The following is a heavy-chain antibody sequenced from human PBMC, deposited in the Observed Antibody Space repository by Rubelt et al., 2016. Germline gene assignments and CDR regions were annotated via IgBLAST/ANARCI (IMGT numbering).Heavy chain of an antibody. CDR3: ARTGPSTSSIY. CDR2: IYYIGST. J-gene: IGHJ4*02. V-gene: IGHV4-39*07. D-gene: IGHD6-6*01. Sequence: VWIRQPPGKGLEWIGSIYYIGSTYYNPSLKSRVTISADTSKNQFSLKLSSVTAADTAVYYCARTGPSTSSIYWGQGTLVTVSS.